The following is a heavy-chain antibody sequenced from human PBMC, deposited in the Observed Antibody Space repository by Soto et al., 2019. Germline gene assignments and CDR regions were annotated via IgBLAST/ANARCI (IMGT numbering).Heavy chain of an antibody. J-gene: IGHJ4*02. Sequence: QVQLVXSGXXXXXXXASVKVSCKASGYTFTSYDINWVRQATGQGLEWMGWMNPNSGNTVYAQKFQGRDNMTRNTSISTAYMELSSLRAEDTAVYYCAREKVVGATGNWGQGTLVTVSS. V-gene: IGHV1-8*01. CDR2: MNPNSGNT. D-gene: IGHD1-1*01. CDR1: GYTFTSYD. CDR3: AREKVVGATGN.